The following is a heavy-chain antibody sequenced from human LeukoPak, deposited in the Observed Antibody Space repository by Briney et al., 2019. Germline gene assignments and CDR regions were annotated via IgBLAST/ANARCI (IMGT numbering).Heavy chain of an antibody. CDR3: ARDHAGMLEQLNWLDS. CDR2: ISGSSSYI. D-gene: IGHD3-10*02. Sequence: GGSLRLSCAPSGFTFRRYTMNWVRQAPGKGLEWVSSISGSSSYIYYADSVKGRFTISRDDAKNSLYLQMNSLRAEDTAVYYCARDHAGMLEQLNWLDSWGQGTLVTVSS. CDR1: GFTFRRYT. V-gene: IGHV3-21*01. J-gene: IGHJ5*01.